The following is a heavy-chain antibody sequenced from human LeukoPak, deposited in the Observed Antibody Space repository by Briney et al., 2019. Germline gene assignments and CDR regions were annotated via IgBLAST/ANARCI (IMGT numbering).Heavy chain of an antibody. V-gene: IGHV1-69*05. J-gene: IGHJ5*02. CDR1: GYTFTSYA. CDR2: IIPIFGTA. Sequence: SVKVSCKASGYTFTSYAISWVRQAPGQGLEWMGRIIPIFGTANYAQKFQGRVTITTDESTSTAYMELSSLRSEDTAVYYCARDGLWGARGFDPWGQGTLVTVSS. D-gene: IGHD7-27*01. CDR3: ARDGLWGARGFDP.